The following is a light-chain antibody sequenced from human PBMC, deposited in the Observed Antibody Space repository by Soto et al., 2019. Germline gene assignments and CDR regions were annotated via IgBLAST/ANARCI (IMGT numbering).Light chain of an antibody. CDR1: QSVSSY. CDR3: QQYGSSPQT. J-gene: IGKJ1*01. Sequence: EIVLTQSPATLSLSPGERATLSCGASQSVSSYLAWYQQKPGQAPRLLIYGASSRATGIPDRFSGSGSGTDFTLTISRLEPEDFAVYYCQQYGSSPQTFGQGTKVDI. CDR2: GAS. V-gene: IGKV3-20*01.